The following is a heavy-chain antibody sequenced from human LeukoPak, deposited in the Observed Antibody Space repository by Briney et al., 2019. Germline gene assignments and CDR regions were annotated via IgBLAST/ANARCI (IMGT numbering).Heavy chain of an antibody. CDR2: IHYSGST. D-gene: IGHD2-15*01. CDR3: ARVSLSGYCSGASCYFDY. CDR1: GDSISNHY. V-gene: IGHV4-59*11. J-gene: IGHJ4*01. Sequence: PSETLSLTCTVSGDSISNHYWSWIRQPPWKGLECIGVIHYSGSTNYNPSVKSRVTISVDTPKNQFSLKLNSVTAADTAVYFCARVSLSGYCSGASCYFDYWGHGTLVTVSS.